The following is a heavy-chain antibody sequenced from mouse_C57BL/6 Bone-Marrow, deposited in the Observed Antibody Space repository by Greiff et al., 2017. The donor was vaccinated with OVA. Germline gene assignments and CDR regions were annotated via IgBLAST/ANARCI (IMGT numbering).Heavy chain of an antibody. CDR3: THFSFDY. V-gene: IGHV14-4*01. CDR1: GFNIKDDY. CDR2: IDPENGDT. J-gene: IGHJ2*01. Sequence: EVQLQQSGAELVRPGASVKLSCTASGFNIKDDYMHWVKQRPEQGLEWIGWIDPENGDTEYASKFQGKATITADTSSNTAYLQLSSLTSEDTDVYYCTHFSFDYWGQGTTLTVSS.